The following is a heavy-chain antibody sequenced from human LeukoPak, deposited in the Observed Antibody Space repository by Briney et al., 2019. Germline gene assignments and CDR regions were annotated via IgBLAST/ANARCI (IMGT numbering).Heavy chain of an antibody. V-gene: IGHV4-59*08. CDR3: ARHGGLLEWLLSFDS. CDR2: IYNSGST. J-gene: IGHJ4*02. D-gene: IGHD3-3*01. CDR1: GCHISTYY. Sequence: SETLFLTCSVPGCHISTYYWSSIRQPPGKGLELIGYIYNSGSTNYSPSLKSRVTISMVTSKNQRSLQLASVTVSDTAGDYCARHGGLLEWLLSFDSWGQGTLVTVSS.